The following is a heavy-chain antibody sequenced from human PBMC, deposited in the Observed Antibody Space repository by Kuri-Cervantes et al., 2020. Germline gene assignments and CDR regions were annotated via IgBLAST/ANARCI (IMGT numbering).Heavy chain of an antibody. CDR1: GYTFTSYY. J-gene: IGHJ4*02. D-gene: IGHD2-15*01. V-gene: IGHV1-2*02. Sequence: ASVKVSCKTSGYTFTSYYMHWVRQAPGQGLEWVAWMNPNSGCTSYAQNFQGRVTMARDTSISTAYMELNRLSSDDTAVYYCARTTAVSGGRGDYWGQGTLVTVSS. CDR2: MNPNSGCT. CDR3: ARTTAVSGGRGDY.